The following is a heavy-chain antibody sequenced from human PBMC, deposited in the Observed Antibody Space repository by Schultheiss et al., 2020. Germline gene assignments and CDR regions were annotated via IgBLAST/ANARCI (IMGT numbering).Heavy chain of an antibody. CDR3: AKPIRPRRYSGYDSDY. Sequence: GGSLRLSCAASGFTVSSNYMSWVRQAPGKGLEWVSAISGSGGSTYYADSVKGRFTISRDNSKNTLYLQMNSLRAEDTAVYYCAKPIRPRRYSGYDSDYWGQGTLVTVSS. J-gene: IGHJ4*02. V-gene: IGHV3-23*01. CDR1: GFTVSSNY. CDR2: ISGSGGST. D-gene: IGHD5-12*01.